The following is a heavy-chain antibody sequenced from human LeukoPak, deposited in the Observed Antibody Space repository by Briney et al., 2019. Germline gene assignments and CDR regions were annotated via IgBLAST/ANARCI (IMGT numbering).Heavy chain of an antibody. CDR2: IYPGDSDT. V-gene: IGHV5-51*01. J-gene: IGHJ5*02. CDR3: ARAFPVVPAVIGWFDP. CDR1: GYSFTSYW. Sequence: GESLKISCKGSGYSFTSYWIGWVRQMPGKGLEWMGIIYPGDSDTRYSPSFQGQVTISADKSISTAYLQWSSLKASDTAMYYCARAFPVVPAVIGWFDPWGQGTLVTVSS. D-gene: IGHD2-2*02.